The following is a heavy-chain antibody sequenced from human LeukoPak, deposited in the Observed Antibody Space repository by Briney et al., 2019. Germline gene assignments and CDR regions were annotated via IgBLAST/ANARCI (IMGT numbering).Heavy chain of an antibody. D-gene: IGHD1-26*01. CDR3: ARYSGSYAPNYYYYYYMDV. V-gene: IGHV4-61*02. CDR2: IYTSGST. CDR1: GGSISSGSYY. Sequence: SETLSLTCTVSGGSISSGSYYWSWIRQPAGKGLEWIGRIYTSGSTNYNPSLKSRVTISVDTSKNQFSLKLSSVTAADTAVYYCARYSGSYAPNYYYYYYMDVWGKGTTVTISS. J-gene: IGHJ6*03.